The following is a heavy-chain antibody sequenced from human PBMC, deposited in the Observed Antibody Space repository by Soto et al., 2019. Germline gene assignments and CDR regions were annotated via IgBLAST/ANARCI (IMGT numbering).Heavy chain of an antibody. V-gene: IGHV3-66*01. CDR3: ATRSSSPREFSV. CDR1: GFTVSSNY. Sequence: GGSLRLSCAASGFTVSSNYMSWVRQAPGKGLEWVSVIYSGGSTYYADSVKGRFTISRDNSKNTLYLQMNSLRAEDTAVYYCATRSSSPREFSVWGKGTTVTVSS. J-gene: IGHJ6*04. CDR2: IYSGGST. D-gene: IGHD6-6*01.